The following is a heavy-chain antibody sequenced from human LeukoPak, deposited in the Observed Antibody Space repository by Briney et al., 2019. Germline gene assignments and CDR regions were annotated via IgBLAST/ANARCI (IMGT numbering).Heavy chain of an antibody. CDR3: ARDERRSGSRNYYYYMDV. J-gene: IGHJ6*03. V-gene: IGHV4-4*07. CDR1: GGSISSYY. D-gene: IGHD3-10*01. CDR2: ISSSGST. Sequence: SETLSLTCSVSGGSISSYYWSWIRQPAGMALEWIERISSSGSTNYNPSLKSRATVSVDTSKNQFSLNLSSVTAADTAVYYCARDERRSGSRNYYYYMDVWGKGTTVTVSS.